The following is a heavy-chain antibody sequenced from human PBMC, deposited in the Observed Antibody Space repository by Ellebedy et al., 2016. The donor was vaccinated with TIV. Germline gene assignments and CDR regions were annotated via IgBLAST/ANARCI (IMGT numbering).Heavy chain of an antibody. J-gene: IGHJ1*01. Sequence: GGSLRLSCVASGFTASSNYMFWVRQAPGKGLEWVALQHSTDIPYYADSVRGRFTVSRDDSQNKLFLQMNNLRGDDTAVYYCARTDCSGRSCYSFFNHWGQGTLVTVSS. D-gene: IGHD2-8*02. CDR1: GFTASSNY. CDR3: ARTDCSGRSCYSFFNH. V-gene: IGHV3-53*01. CDR2: QHSTDIP.